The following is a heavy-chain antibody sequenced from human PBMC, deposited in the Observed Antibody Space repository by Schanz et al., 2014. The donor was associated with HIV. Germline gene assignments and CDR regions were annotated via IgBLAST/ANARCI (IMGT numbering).Heavy chain of an antibody. CDR2: IWFDGSNK. D-gene: IGHD3-10*01. CDR1: AFNFDSYG. J-gene: IGHJ4*02. Sequence: QVQLVESGGGVVQPGRSLRLSCVASAFNFDSYGMHWVRQAPGKGLEWVAIIWFDGSNKYYADSVRGRFTISRDNSKNTLYLQMNSLRAEDTAVYYCVRGLLFQGFFDSWGQGALVTVSS. V-gene: IGHV3-33*08. CDR3: VRGLLFQGFFDS.